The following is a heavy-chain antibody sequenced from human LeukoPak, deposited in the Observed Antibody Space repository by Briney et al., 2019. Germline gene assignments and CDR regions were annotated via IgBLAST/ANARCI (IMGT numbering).Heavy chain of an antibody. Sequence: GGSLRLSCAASGFTFSNYWIHWVRQAPGKGLEWVANINQDGKKRYYVDSVKGRFTISRDNAKNLLYLQMNSLTAEDTAVYYCTRDLAAAATWGQGALVTVSS. CDR2: INQDGKKR. CDR1: GFTFSNYW. J-gene: IGHJ5*02. CDR3: TRDLAAAAT. V-gene: IGHV3-7*03. D-gene: IGHD6-13*01.